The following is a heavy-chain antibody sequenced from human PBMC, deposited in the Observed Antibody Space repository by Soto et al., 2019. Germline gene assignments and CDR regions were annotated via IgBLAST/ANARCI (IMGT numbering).Heavy chain of an antibody. CDR3: ARTSYSDSSGYYGMDV. J-gene: IGHJ6*02. D-gene: IGHD3-22*01. CDR2: IYHSGTT. V-gene: IGHV4-4*02. Sequence: QVQLQESGPGLVKPSGTLSLTCAVSAGSISSSNWWTWVRQSSGKGLEWIGEIYHSGTTNYNPSLTSRVTVSVDKSNNQFSLKLTSVTAADTAVYYCARTSYSDSSGYYGMDVWGQGTTVTVSS. CDR1: AGSISSSNW.